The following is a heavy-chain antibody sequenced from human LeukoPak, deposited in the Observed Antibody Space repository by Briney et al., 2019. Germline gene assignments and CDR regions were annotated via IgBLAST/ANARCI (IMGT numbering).Heavy chain of an antibody. Sequence: KPSETLSLTCTVSGGSISSDYWSWIRQPAGKGLEWIGRIYNTGTSNYNSSLKSRVTMSVDTSTNQFSLRLSSVTAADTAVYYCARGSGNDRKLDSWGQGTLVTVSS. CDR2: IYNTGTS. CDR1: GGSISSDY. D-gene: IGHD5-12*01. J-gene: IGHJ4*02. CDR3: ARGSGNDRKLDS. V-gene: IGHV4-4*07.